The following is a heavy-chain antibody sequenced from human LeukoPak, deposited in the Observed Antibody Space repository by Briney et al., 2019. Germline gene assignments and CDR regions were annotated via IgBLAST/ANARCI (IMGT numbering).Heavy chain of an antibody. CDR2: IFHRGGT. Sequence: SETLSLTCTVSNDSISSGDYYWNWIRQPPGKGLEWIGYIFHRGGTSYNPSLKSRILFSVDTSKNQFSLKLSSVTAADTAVYYCARARYIRGPGHYMDVWGKGTTVTVSS. CDR3: ARARYIRGPGHYMDV. J-gene: IGHJ6*03. D-gene: IGHD1-14*01. V-gene: IGHV4-30-4*01. CDR1: NDSISSGDYY.